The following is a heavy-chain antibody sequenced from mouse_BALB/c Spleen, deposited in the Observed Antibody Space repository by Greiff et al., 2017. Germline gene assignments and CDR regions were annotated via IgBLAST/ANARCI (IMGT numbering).Heavy chain of an antibody. CDR1: GYSITSDYA. CDR3: ARKGTGTSAMDY. Sequence: EVKLLESGPGLVKPSQSLSLTCTVTGYSITSDYAWNWIRQFPGNKLEWMGYISYSGSTSYNPSLKSRISITRDTSKNQFFLQLNSVTTEDTATYYCARKGTGTSAMDYWGQGTSVTVSS. D-gene: IGHD4-1*01. CDR2: ISYSGST. J-gene: IGHJ4*01. V-gene: IGHV3-2*02.